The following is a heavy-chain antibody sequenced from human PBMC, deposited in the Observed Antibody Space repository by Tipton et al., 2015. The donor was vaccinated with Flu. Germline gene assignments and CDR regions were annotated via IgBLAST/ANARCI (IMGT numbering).Heavy chain of an antibody. J-gene: IGHJ4*02. D-gene: IGHD6-6*01. CDR3: ARGQYNSSAKSFDY. V-gene: IGHV4-59*01. CDR2: IYYSGST. CDR1: GGSISSYY. Sequence: TLSLTCTVSGGSISSYYWSWIRQPPGKGLEWIGYIYYSGSTNYNPSLKSRVTISVDTSKNQFSLKLSSVTAADTAVYYCARGQYNSSAKSFDYWGQGTLVTVSS.